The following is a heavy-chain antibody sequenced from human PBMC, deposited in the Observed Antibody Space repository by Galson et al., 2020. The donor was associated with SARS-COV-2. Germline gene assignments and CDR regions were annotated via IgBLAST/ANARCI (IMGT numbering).Heavy chain of an antibody. J-gene: IGHJ4*02. D-gene: IGHD2-21*01. Sequence: ASVKVTCKASGYTFTSYYIHWVRQAPGQGLEWMGVINPSGGAKTYAQKFQGRVTMTRETSTSTAYMELSRLRSGDTAVYYCARESQGGSDNEYLLFWGQGALGTVSS. CDR2: INPSGGAK. CDR1: GYTFTSYY. CDR3: ARESQGGSDNEYLLF. V-gene: IGHV1-46*01.